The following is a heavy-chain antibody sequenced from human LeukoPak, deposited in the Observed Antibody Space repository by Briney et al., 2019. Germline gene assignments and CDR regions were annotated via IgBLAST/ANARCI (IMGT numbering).Heavy chain of an antibody. Sequence: GGSLRLSCAASGFTFDDYAMHWVRQAPGKGLEWVSGISWSSGSIGYADSVKGRFTISRDNAKNSLYLQMNSLRAEDTALYYCAKDALSGELLFGVAFDIWGQGTMVTVSS. V-gene: IGHV3-9*01. CDR1: GFTFDDYA. J-gene: IGHJ3*02. CDR2: ISWSSGSI. CDR3: AKDALSGELLFGVAFDI. D-gene: IGHD3-10*01.